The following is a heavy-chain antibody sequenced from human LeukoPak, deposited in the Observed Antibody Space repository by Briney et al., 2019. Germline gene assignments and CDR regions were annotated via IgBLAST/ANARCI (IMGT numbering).Heavy chain of an antibody. D-gene: IGHD3-10*01. Sequence: SETLSLTCTVSGGSISSYYWSWIRQPPGKGLEWIGYIYYSGNTNYNPSLKSRVTISVDRSKKQFSLKLSSVTAADTAVYYCARTYYGSGRHTPFDYWGQGTLVTVSS. CDR1: GGSISSYY. CDR3: ARTYYGSGRHTPFDY. J-gene: IGHJ4*02. V-gene: IGHV4-59*01. CDR2: IYYSGNT.